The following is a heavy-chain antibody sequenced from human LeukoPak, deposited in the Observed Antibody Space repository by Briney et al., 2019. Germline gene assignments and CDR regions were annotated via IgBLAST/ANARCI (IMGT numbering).Heavy chain of an antibody. Sequence: SGGSLRLSCAVSGFTFRSYWMTWVRQAPGKGLEWVANIKQDGSERDYVDSVKGRFTISRDKAKNSLYLQMNSLRAEDTAVYYCARGRNSGWYYDSWGQGTLVTVSS. CDR1: GFTFRSYW. D-gene: IGHD6-19*01. J-gene: IGHJ5*02. CDR3: ARGRNSGWYYDS. V-gene: IGHV3-7*05. CDR2: IKQDGSER.